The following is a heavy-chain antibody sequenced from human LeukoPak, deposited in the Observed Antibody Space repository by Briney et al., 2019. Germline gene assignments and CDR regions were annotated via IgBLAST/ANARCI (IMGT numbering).Heavy chain of an antibody. J-gene: IGHJ4*02. Sequence: PSQTLSLTCTVSGNSISSGDNYWSWIRQPAGTGLEWIGRIYTSGSTNYNPSLKSRVSISVDTSKNQFSPKLSSVTAADTAVYYCARWMVGALDYWGQGTLVTVSS. CDR2: IYTSGST. CDR3: ARWMVGALDY. V-gene: IGHV4-61*02. CDR1: GNSISSGDNY. D-gene: IGHD1-26*01.